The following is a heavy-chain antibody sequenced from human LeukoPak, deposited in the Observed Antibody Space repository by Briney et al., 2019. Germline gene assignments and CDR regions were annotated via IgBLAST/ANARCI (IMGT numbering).Heavy chain of an antibody. D-gene: IGHD3-9*01. CDR3: ARTYYDILTGYYGLFDY. Sequence: PGGSLRLSCAASGFTFSSYSMNWVRQAPGKGLEWVSSISSSSSYIYYADSVKGRFTISRDNAKNSLYLQMNSLRDEDTAVYYCARTYYDILTGYYGLFDYWGQGTLVTVSS. CDR2: ISSSSSYI. CDR1: GFTFSSYS. V-gene: IGHV3-21*01. J-gene: IGHJ4*02.